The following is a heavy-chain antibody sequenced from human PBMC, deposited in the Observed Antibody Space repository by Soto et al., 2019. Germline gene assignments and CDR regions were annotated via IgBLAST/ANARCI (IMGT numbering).Heavy chain of an antibody. J-gene: IGHJ3*02. V-gene: IGHV4-4*02. CDR1: GNSLSSSNW. CDR2: VYYTGAT. Sequence: SETLSLTCAVSGNSLSSSNWWTWVRQPPGKGLEWIGEVYYTGATNYNPSLERRVTISVDKSKNQFSLKVNSVTAADTAVYYCASDPSLATRAFDIWGQGTMVTVSS. D-gene: IGHD6-6*01. CDR3: ASDPSLATRAFDI.